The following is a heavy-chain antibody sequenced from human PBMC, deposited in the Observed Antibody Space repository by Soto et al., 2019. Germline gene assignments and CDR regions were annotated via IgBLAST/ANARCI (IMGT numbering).Heavy chain of an antibody. CDR3: ARHGGYCSGGSCYSLNFDY. Sequence: QLQLQESGPGLVKPSETLSLTCTVSGGSISTSSYYWGWIRQPPGKGLEWIGSIYYSGSTFYNPSLKSRVTISVDTSKNQFSLNLSSVTAADTAVYYCARHGGYCSGGSCYSLNFDYWGQGTLVAVSS. D-gene: IGHD2-15*01. V-gene: IGHV4-39*01. J-gene: IGHJ4*02. CDR1: GGSISTSSYY. CDR2: IYYSGST.